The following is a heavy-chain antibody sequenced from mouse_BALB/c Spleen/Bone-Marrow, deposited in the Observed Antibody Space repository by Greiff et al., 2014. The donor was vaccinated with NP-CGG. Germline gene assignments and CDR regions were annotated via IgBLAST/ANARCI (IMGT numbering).Heavy chain of an antibody. D-gene: IGHD2-3*01. V-gene: IGHV14-3*02. Sequence: VQLQQSGAEFVKPGASVKLSCTASGFNIKDTYMHWVKRRPEQGLEWIGRIDPANDNTKYDPKFQGKATITADTSSNTAYLQLSSLTSEDTAVYYGARADGYYAWFAYGGQGTLVTVSA. CDR2: IDPANDNT. CDR1: GFNIKDTY. CDR3: ARADGYYAWFAY. J-gene: IGHJ3*01.